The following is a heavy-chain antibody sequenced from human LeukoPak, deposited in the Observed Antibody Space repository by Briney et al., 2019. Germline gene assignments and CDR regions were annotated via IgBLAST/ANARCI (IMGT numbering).Heavy chain of an antibody. D-gene: IGHD6-13*01. J-gene: IGHJ3*01. CDR3: VKSPSSSSWYAAFDL. V-gene: IGHV3-64D*06. CDR2: ITRNGGST. Sequence: PGGSVRLSCSASGFTFNNYAMQWLGPAPVMEREDVSAITRNGGSTYYADSVKGRFTISRDNSKNTLYLQMSSLRVEDTAVYYCVKSPSSSSWYAAFDLWGQGTMVTVSS. CDR1: GFTFNNYA.